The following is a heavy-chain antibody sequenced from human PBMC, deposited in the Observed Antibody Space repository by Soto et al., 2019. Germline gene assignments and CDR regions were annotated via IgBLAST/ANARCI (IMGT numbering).Heavy chain of an antibody. CDR3: ARARENYYYDSSGYYNYFDY. CDR1: GDTFSSYA. J-gene: IGHJ4*02. D-gene: IGHD3-22*01. Sequence: QVQLVQSGAEVKKPGSSVKVSCKASGDTFSSYAISWVRQAPGQGLEWMGGIIPIFGTANYAQKFQGRVTITADESTSTAYMELSSLRSEDTAVYYCARARENYYYDSSGYYNYFDYWGQGTLVTVSS. V-gene: IGHV1-69*01. CDR2: IIPIFGTA.